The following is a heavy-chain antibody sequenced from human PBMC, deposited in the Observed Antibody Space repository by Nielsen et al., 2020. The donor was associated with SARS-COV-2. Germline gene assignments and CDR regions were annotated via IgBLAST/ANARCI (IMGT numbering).Heavy chain of an antibody. CDR1: GFTFDDYA. Sequence: SLKISCAASGFTFDDYAMHWVRQAPGKGLEWVSGISWNSGSIGYADSVKGRFTISRDNAKNSLYLQMNSLRAEDTALYYCAKDIEPMVTTPDYWGQGTLVTVSS. CDR3: AKDIEPMVTTPDY. V-gene: IGHV3-9*01. J-gene: IGHJ4*02. CDR2: ISWNSGSI. D-gene: IGHD4-17*01.